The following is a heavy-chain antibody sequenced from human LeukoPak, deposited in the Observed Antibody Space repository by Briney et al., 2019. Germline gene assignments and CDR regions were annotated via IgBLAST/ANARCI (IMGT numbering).Heavy chain of an antibody. CDR2: INHSGST. CDR3: ARSLVVVVTYDY. D-gene: IGHD3-22*01. Sequence: SETLSLTCAVYGGSFSGYYWSWIRQPPGKGLEWIGEINHSGSTNYNPSLKSRVTISVDTSKNQFSLKLSSVTAADKAVYYCARSLVVVVTYDYWGQGTLVTVSS. V-gene: IGHV4-34*01. J-gene: IGHJ4*02. CDR1: GGSFSGYY.